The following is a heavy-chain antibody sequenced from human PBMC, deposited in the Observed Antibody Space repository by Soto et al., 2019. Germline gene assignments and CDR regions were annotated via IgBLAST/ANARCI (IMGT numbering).Heavy chain of an antibody. CDR3: ARPGEDCSGGSCYWDP. CDR1: GFTFSSYW. CDR2: IKQDGSEK. Sequence: GSLSLSCAASGFTFSSYWMSWVRQAPGKGLEWVANIKQDGSEKYYVDSVKGRFTITRDNAKNSLYLQMNSLRAEDTAVYYCARPGEDCSGGSCYWDPWGQGTLVTVSS. J-gene: IGHJ5*02. V-gene: IGHV3-7*01. D-gene: IGHD2-15*01.